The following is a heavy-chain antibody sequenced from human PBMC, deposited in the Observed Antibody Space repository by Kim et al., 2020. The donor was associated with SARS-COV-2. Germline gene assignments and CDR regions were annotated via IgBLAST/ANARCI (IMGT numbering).Heavy chain of an antibody. V-gene: IGHV3-30*04. D-gene: IGHD6-25*01. J-gene: IGHJ4*02. CDR2: ISYDGSNK. Sequence: GGSLRLSCAASGFTFSSYAMHWVRQAPGKGLEWVAVISYDGSNKYYADSVKGRFTISRDNSKNTLYLQMNSLRAEDTAVYYCAREQRWVDYWGQGTLVTVSS. CDR3: AREQRWVDY. CDR1: GFTFSSYA.